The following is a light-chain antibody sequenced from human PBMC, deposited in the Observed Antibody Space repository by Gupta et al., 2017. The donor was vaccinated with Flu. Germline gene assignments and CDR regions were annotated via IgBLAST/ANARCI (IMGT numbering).Light chain of an antibody. CDR3: EAWEDSRSGDLV. Sequence: QSVLTQPPSASGTPGQRVTISCSGTRSNIGSNYVYWYQQLPGTAPQLLIYRNDKRPSGGPERVSGSTSGASSALVINRLRAEEEAAYYFEAWEDSRSGDLVFGGGTKLTVL. J-gene: IGLJ3*02. CDR1: RSNIGSNY. CDR2: RND. V-gene: IGLV1-47*01.